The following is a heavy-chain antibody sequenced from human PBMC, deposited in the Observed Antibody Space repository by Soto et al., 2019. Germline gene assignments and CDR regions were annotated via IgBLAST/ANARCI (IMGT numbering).Heavy chain of an antibody. V-gene: IGHV3-21*01. J-gene: IGHJ3*02. CDR2: ISSSSSYI. CDR1: GFTFSSYS. D-gene: IGHD3-3*01. Sequence: EVQLVESGGGLVKPGGSLGLSCAASGFTFSSYSMNWVRQAPGKGLEWVSSISSSSSYIYYADSVKGRFTISRDNAKNSLYLQMNSLRAEDTAVYYCARDALTIFGVVIIRDAFDIWGQGTMVTVSS. CDR3: ARDALTIFGVVIIRDAFDI.